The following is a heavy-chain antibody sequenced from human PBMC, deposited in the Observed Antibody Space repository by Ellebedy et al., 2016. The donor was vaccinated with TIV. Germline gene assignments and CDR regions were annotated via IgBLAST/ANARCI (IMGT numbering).Heavy chain of an antibody. Sequence: MPSETLSLTCTVSGGSISPYYWSWIRQPPGKGLEWIGYISYSGSTNYNPSLQSRVTISVDTSKNQFSLKLSSVTAADTAVYYCAGYTAMGGPTWGQGTLITVSS. CDR2: ISYSGST. D-gene: IGHD5-18*01. CDR1: GGSISPYY. J-gene: IGHJ5*02. CDR3: AGYTAMGGPT. V-gene: IGHV4-59*12.